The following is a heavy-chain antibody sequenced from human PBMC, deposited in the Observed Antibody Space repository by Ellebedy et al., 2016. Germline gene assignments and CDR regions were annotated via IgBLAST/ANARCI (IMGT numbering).Heavy chain of an antibody. V-gene: IGHV4-39*07. D-gene: IGHD3-22*01. CDR3: ARVTHVGSGGSSGYYPEY. Sequence: SETLSLXXTVSGGSISSSSYYWGWIRQPPGKGLEWIGSIYYSGSTYYNPSLKSRVTISVDTSKNQFSLKLTSVTAADTAVYYCARVTHVGSGGSSGYYPEYWGQGTLVTVSS. J-gene: IGHJ4*02. CDR1: GGSISSSSYY. CDR2: IYYSGST.